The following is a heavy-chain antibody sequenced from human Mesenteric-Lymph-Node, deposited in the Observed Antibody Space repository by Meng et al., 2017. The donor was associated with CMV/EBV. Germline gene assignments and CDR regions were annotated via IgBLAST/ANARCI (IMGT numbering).Heavy chain of an antibody. Sequence: GESLKISCAASGFTFSNYAIHWVRQAPGKGLEWVSVIYSGGSTYYADSVKGRFTISRDNSKNTLYLQMNSLRAEDTAVYYCARPSFDWLFLGAFDIWGQGTMVTVSS. D-gene: IGHD3-9*01. J-gene: IGHJ3*02. CDR2: IYSGGST. CDR1: GFTFSNYA. CDR3: ARPSFDWLFLGAFDI. V-gene: IGHV3-53*01.